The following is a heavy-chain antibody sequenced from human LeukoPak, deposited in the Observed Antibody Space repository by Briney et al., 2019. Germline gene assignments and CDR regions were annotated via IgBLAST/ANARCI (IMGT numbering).Heavy chain of an antibody. CDR3: ARDGIAVAGTLRTEGMVYYYYYMDV. J-gene: IGHJ6*03. Sequence: SQTLSLTCALSGDSFSSNSAAWNWLRQSPSRGLEWLGRAYYRSTWYNDYAVSVKSRITLNPDTSKNQFALQLNAVTPEDTAVYYCARDGIAVAGTLRTEGMVYYYYYMDVWGKGTTVTVSS. V-gene: IGHV6-1*01. D-gene: IGHD6-19*01. CDR2: AYYRSTWYN. CDR1: GDSFSSNSAA.